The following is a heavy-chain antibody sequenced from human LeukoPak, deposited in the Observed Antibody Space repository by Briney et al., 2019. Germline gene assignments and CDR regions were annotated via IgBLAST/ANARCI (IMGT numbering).Heavy chain of an antibody. Sequence: SETLSLTCTVSGGSIRSSSYYWGWIRQPPGKGLEWIGSIYYSGTTHYNPSLKSRVTISVDTSKSQFSLRLCSVTAADTAVYYCAKVTRWGQGTLVTVSS. CDR2: IYYSGTT. CDR1: GGSIRSSSYY. V-gene: IGHV4-39*01. J-gene: IGHJ4*02. CDR3: AKVTR.